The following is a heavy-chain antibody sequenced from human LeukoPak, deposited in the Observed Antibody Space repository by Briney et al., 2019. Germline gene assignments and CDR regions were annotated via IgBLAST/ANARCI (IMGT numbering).Heavy chain of an antibody. CDR2: ISSSGNSI. CDR3: VRGGDYGDYWGNDAFDI. J-gene: IGHJ3*02. Sequence: PGGSLRLSRAASGFTFSDYYMSWIRQAPGKGLEWVSYISSSGNSISYADSVKGRFTISRDNAKNSLYLQTNSLRAEDTALYYCVRGGDYGDYWGNDAFDIWGQGTMVTVSS. D-gene: IGHD4-17*01. CDR1: GFTFSDYY. V-gene: IGHV3-11*04.